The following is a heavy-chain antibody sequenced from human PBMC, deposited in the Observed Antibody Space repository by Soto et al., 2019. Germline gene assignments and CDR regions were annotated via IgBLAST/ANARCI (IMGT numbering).Heavy chain of an antibody. J-gene: IGHJ4*02. CDR3: ARGGETYYDFWSGFSPIDY. Sequence: PSETLCLTCTVSGGSISTYYWSWVRQSPGKGLEWIGYIFYSDNTNYNPSLKSRVTISVDTSKNQFSLKLTSVTAADTAVYFCARGGETYYDFWSGFSPIDYWGQGALVTVS. D-gene: IGHD3-3*01. CDR2: IFYSDNT. V-gene: IGHV4-59*01. CDR1: GGSISTYY.